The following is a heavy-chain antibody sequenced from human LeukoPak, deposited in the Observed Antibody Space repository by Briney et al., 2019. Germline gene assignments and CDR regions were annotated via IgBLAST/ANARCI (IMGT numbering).Heavy chain of an antibody. D-gene: IGHD3-22*01. Sequence: GGSLRLSCAASGLTFSSYSMNWVRQAPGKGLEWVSSISSSSNYIYYVDSVKGRFTISRDNAKNSLYLQMNSLRAEDTAVYYCARDTDYHDSTGSADWGQGTLVTVSS. CDR3: ARDTDYHDSTGSAD. J-gene: IGHJ4*02. CDR1: GLTFSSYS. V-gene: IGHV3-21*01. CDR2: ISSSSNYI.